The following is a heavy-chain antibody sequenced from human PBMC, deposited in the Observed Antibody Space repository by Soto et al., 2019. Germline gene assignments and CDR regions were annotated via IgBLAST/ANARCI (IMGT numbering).Heavy chain of an antibody. D-gene: IGHD6-19*01. CDR3: AKGRGSGWAWYFDN. Sequence: GGSLRLSCAASGFTFKESAMNWVRQAPGKGLEWVASISDTGASTWYAESVRGRLSSSRDNSKNTLYLQINSLRGEDTTVYYCAKGRGSGWAWYFDNWGQGTLVTVSS. V-gene: IGHV3-23*01. J-gene: IGHJ4*02. CDR2: ISDTGAST. CDR1: GFTFKESA.